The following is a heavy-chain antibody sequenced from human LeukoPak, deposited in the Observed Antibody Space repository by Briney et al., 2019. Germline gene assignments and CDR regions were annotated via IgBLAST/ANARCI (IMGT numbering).Heavy chain of an antibody. V-gene: IGHV3-7*01. D-gene: IGHD3-10*01. CDR1: GFTFSTYW. Sequence: GGSLRLSCAASGFTFSTYWMSWVRQAPGKGLEWVANIQQDGIKKYYVDSVEGRFTISRENAKNSLFLQMSSLRADDTAVYYCGGELDGSVDYWGQGTLVTVSS. J-gene: IGHJ4*02. CDR2: IQQDGIKK. CDR3: GGELDGSVDY.